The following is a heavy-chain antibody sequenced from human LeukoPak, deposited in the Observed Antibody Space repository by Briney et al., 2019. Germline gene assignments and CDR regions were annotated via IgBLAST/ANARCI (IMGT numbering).Heavy chain of an antibody. D-gene: IGHD3-10*01. Sequence: TGGSLRLSCAASGFTFSSYTMNWVRQAPGKGLEWVSPITSSSSYIYYADSVKGRFTISRDNAKNSLYLQMSSLRAEDTAVYFCARVPDYYGSGGRDSYWGQGTLVTVSS. CDR1: GFTFSSYT. J-gene: IGHJ4*02. CDR2: ITSSSSYI. V-gene: IGHV3-21*01. CDR3: ARVPDYYGSGGRDSY.